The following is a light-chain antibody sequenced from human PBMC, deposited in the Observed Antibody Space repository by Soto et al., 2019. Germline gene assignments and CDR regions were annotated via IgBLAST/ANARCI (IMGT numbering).Light chain of an antibody. CDR2: GAS. J-gene: IGKJ1*01. V-gene: IGKV3-20*01. CDR3: QQYGSSPPT. Sequence: IELTQSPCTLSLSPGERTTISCRASQSISRYLAWYQQKPGKGPRLLIYGASSRATGTPARFSGSGSGTDFTLTINSLEPEDFALYYCQQYGSSPPTFGQGTKVEIK. CDR1: QSISRY.